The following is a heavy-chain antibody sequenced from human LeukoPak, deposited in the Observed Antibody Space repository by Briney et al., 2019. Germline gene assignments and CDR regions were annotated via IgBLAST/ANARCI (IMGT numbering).Heavy chain of an antibody. D-gene: IGHD4-17*01. CDR2: ISSSSSYI. J-gene: IGHJ4*02. V-gene: IGHV3-21*01. Sequence: GGSLRLSCAASGFTFSSYSMNWVRQAPGKGLEWVSSISSSSSYIYYADSVKGRFTISRDNAKNSLYLQMNSLRAEDTAVYYCARVQNDYGDYYFDYWGQGTLVTVSS. CDR3: ARVQNDYGDYYFDY. CDR1: GFTFSSYS.